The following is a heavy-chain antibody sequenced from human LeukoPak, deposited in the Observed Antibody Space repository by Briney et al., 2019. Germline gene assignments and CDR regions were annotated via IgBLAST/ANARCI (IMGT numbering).Heavy chain of an antibody. CDR1: GVILSTYG. CDR2: ISGSGDST. Sequence: GGSLRLSCATSGVILSTYGMSWVRQAPGKGLEWVSGISGSGDSTFYADSVKGRFTISRDNSKNTRYLQMNSLRAEDTAVYYCAKTYYSSRAHYYYYYYMDVWGKGTTVTISS. D-gene: IGHD3-10*01. CDR3: AKTYYSSRAHYYYYYYMDV. V-gene: IGHV3-23*01. J-gene: IGHJ6*03.